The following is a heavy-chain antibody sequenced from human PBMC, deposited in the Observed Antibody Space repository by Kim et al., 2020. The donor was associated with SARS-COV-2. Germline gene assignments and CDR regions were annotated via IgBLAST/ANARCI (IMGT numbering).Heavy chain of an antibody. V-gene: IGHV3-23*01. CDR3: ARHFTSGNFDY. Sequence: GGSLRLSCAGSGFTFSIFPMTWVRQAPGKGLEWVSLITGSNTGSRPFYADSVKGRFTISRDDSKNTVFLQMNNLRAEDTAFYYCARHFTSGNFDYWGQGTLGTVSS. CDR1: GFTFSIFP. J-gene: IGHJ4*02. CDR2: ITGSNTGSRP. D-gene: IGHD3-3*02.